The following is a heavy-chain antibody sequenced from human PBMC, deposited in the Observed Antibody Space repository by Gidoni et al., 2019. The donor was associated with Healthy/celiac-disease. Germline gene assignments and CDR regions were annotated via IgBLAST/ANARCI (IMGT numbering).Heavy chain of an antibody. D-gene: IGHD3-22*01. CDR3: ARGGVTGYYDSSGYLFDY. CDR1: GGSFSGYY. Sequence: QVQLQQWGAGLLKPSETLSLTCAVYGGSFSGYYWSWIRQPPGKGLEWIGEINHSGSTNYNPSLKSRVTISVDTSKNQFSLKLSSVTAADTAVYYCARGGVTGYYDSSGYLFDYWGQGTLVTVSS. V-gene: IGHV4-34*01. CDR2: INHSGST. J-gene: IGHJ4*02.